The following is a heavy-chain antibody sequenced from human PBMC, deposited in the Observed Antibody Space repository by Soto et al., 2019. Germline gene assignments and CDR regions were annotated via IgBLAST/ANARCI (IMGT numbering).Heavy chain of an antibody. CDR2: ISYDGSNK. J-gene: IGHJ6*02. CDR1: GFTFSSYA. CDR3: ARELRFLEWLLPLGGMDV. V-gene: IGHV3-30-3*01. D-gene: IGHD3-3*01. Sequence: GGSLRLSCAASGFTFSSYAMHWVRQAPGKGLEWVAVISYDGSNKYYADSVKGRFTISRDNSKNTLYLQMNSLRAEDTAVYYCARELRFLEWLLPLGGMDVWGQGTTVTVSS.